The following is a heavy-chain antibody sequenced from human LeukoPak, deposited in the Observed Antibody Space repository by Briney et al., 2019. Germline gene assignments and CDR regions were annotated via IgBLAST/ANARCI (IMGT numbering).Heavy chain of an antibody. Sequence: MPSETLSLTCTVSGGSISSSSYYWGWVRQSPGKGLEWIGNIYYSGSTYYNPSLKSRVTISVDTSKNKFSLNLSSVSAADTAVYYCARTSTGTDFDLWGQGTLVTVSS. D-gene: IGHD1-1*01. J-gene: IGHJ4*02. CDR2: IYYSGST. CDR3: ARTSTGTDFDL. V-gene: IGHV4-39*01. CDR1: GGSISSSSYY.